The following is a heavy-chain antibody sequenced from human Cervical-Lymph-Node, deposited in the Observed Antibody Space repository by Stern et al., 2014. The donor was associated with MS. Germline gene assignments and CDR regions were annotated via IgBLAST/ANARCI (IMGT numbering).Heavy chain of an antibody. D-gene: IGHD3-16*02. V-gene: IGHV7-4-1*02. CDR1: GYTFTTYA. CDR2: INTHTGNP. Sequence: QMQLVQSGSELKKPGASVKVSCKTSGYTFTTYAINWVRQAPGQGLEWMGWINTHTGNPTYAQDFTGRFVFSLDTSISTAYLEISSLRAEDTAVYYCAKEGDYVWGNYRAMWGQGTLVTVSS. CDR3: AKEGDYVWGNYRAM. J-gene: IGHJ4*02.